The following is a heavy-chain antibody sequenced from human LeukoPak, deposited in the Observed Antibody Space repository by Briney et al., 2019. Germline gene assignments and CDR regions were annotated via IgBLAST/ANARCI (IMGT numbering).Heavy chain of an antibody. CDR1: GFTFDDYG. J-gene: IGHJ5*02. CDR3: ARDLRYCSSTSCYAVGFVP. V-gene: IGHV3-20*01. D-gene: IGHD2-2*01. Sequence: GGSLRLSCAASGFTFDDYGMSWVRQAPGKGLEWVSGINWNGGSTGYADSVKGRFTISRDNAKNSLYLQMNSLRAEDTALYHCARDLRYCSSTSCYAVGFVPWGQGTLVTVSS. CDR2: INWNGGST.